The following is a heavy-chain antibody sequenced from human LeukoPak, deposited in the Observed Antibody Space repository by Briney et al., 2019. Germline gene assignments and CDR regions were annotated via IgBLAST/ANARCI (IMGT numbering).Heavy chain of an antibody. V-gene: IGHV1-69*04. D-gene: IGHD6-13*01. CDR1: GGTFSSYA. J-gene: IGHJ4*02. CDR3: ARDGIAAAGRGFYDY. CDR2: IIPILGIA. Sequence: SVKVSCKASGGTFSSYAISWVRQAPGQGLEWMGRIIPILGIANYAQKFQGRVTITADKSTSTAYMELSSLRSEDTAVYYCARDGIAAAGRGFYDYWGQGTLVTVSS.